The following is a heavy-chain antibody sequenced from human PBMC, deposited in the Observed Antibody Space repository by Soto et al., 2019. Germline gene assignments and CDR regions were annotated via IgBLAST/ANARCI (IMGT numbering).Heavy chain of an antibody. CDR2: ISGSGGST. CDR3: AKGDYRSGTYYNHKLSVGMDI. J-gene: IGHJ6*02. D-gene: IGHD3-10*01. V-gene: IGHV3-23*01. CDR1: GFTFSSYA. Sequence: PGGSLRLSCAASGFTFSSYAMNWVRQAPGKGMEWVSTISGSGGSTYYADSVKGRFTISRDNSKNTLYLQMNSLRAEDTAVYYCAKGDYRSGTYYNHKLSVGMDILCQGTTDTVSS.